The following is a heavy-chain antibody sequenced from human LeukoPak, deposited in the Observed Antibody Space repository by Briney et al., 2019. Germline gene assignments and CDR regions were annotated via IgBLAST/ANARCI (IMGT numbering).Heavy chain of an antibody. CDR2: IKSKTDGGTT. J-gene: IGHJ3*02. Sequence: GGSLRLSCAASGFTFSNAWMSWVRQAPGKGLEWVGRIKSKTDGGTTDYAAPVKGRFTISRDDSKNTLYLQMNSLKTEDTAVYYCTTGVVIAYDAFDIWGQGTMVTVSS. D-gene: IGHD3-3*01. V-gene: IGHV3-15*01. CDR3: TTGVVIAYDAFDI. CDR1: GFTFSNAW.